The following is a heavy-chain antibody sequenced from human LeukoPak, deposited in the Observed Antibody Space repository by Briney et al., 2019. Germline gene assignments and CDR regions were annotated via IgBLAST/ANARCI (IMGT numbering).Heavy chain of an antibody. J-gene: IGHJ5*02. V-gene: IGHV4-39*02. CDR2: IYYSGST. Sequence: SETLSLTCTVSGGSISSSSYYWGWIRQPPGKGLDWIGSIYYSGSTYYNPSLKSRVTISVDTSKNQFSLKLSSVTAADTAVYYCAREVDNYDSSGPGPGHWFDPWGQGTLVTVSS. CDR1: GGSISSSSYY. D-gene: IGHD3-22*01. CDR3: AREVDNYDSSGPGPGHWFDP.